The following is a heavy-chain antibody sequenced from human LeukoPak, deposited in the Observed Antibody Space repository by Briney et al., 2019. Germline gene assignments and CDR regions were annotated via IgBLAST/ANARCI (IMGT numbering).Heavy chain of an antibody. CDR2: IYYSGST. J-gene: IGHJ4*02. Sequence: SETLSLTCTVSGGSISSSSYYWGWIRQPPGKGLERIGSIYYSGSTYYNPSLKSRVTISVDTSKNQFSLKLSSVTAADTAVYYCARLAYGDHGPLFDYWGQGTLVTVSS. V-gene: IGHV4-39*01. CDR1: GGSISSSSYY. D-gene: IGHD2-21*02. CDR3: ARLAYGDHGPLFDY.